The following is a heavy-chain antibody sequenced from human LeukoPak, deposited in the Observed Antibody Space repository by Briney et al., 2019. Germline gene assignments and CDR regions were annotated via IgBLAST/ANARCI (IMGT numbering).Heavy chain of an antibody. D-gene: IGHD5-12*01. CDR3: ARDHIVATTDYYYYYMDV. CDR2: INPNSGGT. Sequence: ASVKVSCKVSGYPFTGYYMHWVRQAPGQGLEWMGWINPNSGGTNYAQKFQGRVTMTRDTSISTAYMELSRLRSDDTAVYYCARDHIVATTDYYYYYMDVWGKGTTVTVSS. J-gene: IGHJ6*03. V-gene: IGHV1-2*02. CDR1: GYPFTGYY.